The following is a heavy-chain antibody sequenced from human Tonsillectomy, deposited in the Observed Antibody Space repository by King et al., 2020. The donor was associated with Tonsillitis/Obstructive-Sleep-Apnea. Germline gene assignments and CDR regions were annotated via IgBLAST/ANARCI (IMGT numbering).Heavy chain of an antibody. J-gene: IGHJ4*02. Sequence: VQLQESGPGLVKPSETLSLTCTVSGGSLSSYYWSWIRQPPGKGLEWIGYIYYSGSTNYNPSLKSRVTISVDTSKNPFSLKLSSVTAADTAVYYCARVHCSSTSCYTGEYYFDYWGQGTLVTVSS. D-gene: IGHD2-2*02. CDR1: GGSLSSYY. CDR2: IYYSGST. V-gene: IGHV4-59*01. CDR3: ARVHCSSTSCYTGEYYFDY.